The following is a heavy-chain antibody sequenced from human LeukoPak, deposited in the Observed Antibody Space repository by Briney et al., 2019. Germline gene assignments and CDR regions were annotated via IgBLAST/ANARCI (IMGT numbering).Heavy chain of an antibody. CDR2: ISYDGSNK. CDR1: GFTFSSYS. V-gene: IGHV3-30-3*01. D-gene: IGHD6-6*01. Sequence: GGSLRLSCAASGFTFSSYSMHWVRQAPGKGLEWVALISYDGSNKYYAHSVKGRFTISRDNSKNTLYLQMNSLRAEDTAVYYCAETYTNSPTGHDNWFDPWGQGTLVTVSS. CDR3: AETYTNSPTGHDNWFDP. J-gene: IGHJ5*02.